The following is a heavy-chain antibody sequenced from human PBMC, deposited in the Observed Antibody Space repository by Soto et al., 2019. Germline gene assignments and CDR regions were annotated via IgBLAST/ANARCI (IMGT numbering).Heavy chain of an antibody. D-gene: IGHD1-20*01. CDR3: ARDHPITGTSRWFDP. J-gene: IGHJ5*02. CDR1: GGSISSSSYY. CDR2: IYYSGST. Sequence: SETLSLTCTVSGGSISSSSYYWGWIRQPPGKGLEWIGSIYYSGSTYYNPSLKSRVTISVDTSKNQFSLKLSSVTAADTAVYYCARDHPITGTSRWFDPWGQGTLVTVSS. V-gene: IGHV4-39*02.